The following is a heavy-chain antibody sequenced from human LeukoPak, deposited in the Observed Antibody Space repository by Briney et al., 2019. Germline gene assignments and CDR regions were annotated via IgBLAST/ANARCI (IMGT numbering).Heavy chain of an antibody. D-gene: IGHD4-17*01. J-gene: IGHJ4*02. CDR3: ATLYGDSLDY. CDR2: IYYSGST. CDR1: GGSISSSSYY. Sequence: SETLSLTCTVSGGSISSSSYYWGWIRQPPGKGLEWIGSIYYSGSTYYNPSLKSRVTISVDTSKNQFSLKLSSVTAADTAVYYCATLYGDSLDYWGQGNLVPVSS. V-gene: IGHV4-39*01.